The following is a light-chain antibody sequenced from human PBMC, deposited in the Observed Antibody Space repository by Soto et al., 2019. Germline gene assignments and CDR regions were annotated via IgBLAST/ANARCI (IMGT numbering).Light chain of an antibody. V-gene: IGLV2-14*01. J-gene: IGLJ1*01. CDR3: CSYTTSTTYV. CDR1: SSGVGGYSS. CDR2: DVR. Sequence: QSALTQPASVSGSPGQSITISCTGTSSGVGGYSSVSWYQHHPDTPPRLIIYDVRSRPSGVSNRFSGSQSANTAFLTISGLQAGDEADYYCCSYTTSTTYVFGTGTKVTVL.